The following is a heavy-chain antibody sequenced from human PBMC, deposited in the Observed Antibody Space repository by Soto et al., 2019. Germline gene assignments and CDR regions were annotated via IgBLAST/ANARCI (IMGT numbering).Heavy chain of an antibody. CDR3: ARESSVWWSSPKFLYGMDV. CDR1: GFTFSSYA. Sequence: GGSLRLSCAASGFTFSSYAMHWVRQAPGKGLEWVAVISYDGSNKYYADSVKGRFTISRDNSKNTLYLQMNSLRAEDTAVYYCARESSVWWSSPKFLYGMDVWGQGTTVTVSS. V-gene: IGHV3-30-3*01. J-gene: IGHJ6*02. D-gene: IGHD1-26*01. CDR2: ISYDGSNK.